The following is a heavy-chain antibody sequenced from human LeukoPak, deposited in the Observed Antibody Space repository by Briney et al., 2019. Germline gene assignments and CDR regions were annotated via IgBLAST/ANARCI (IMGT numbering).Heavy chain of an antibody. V-gene: IGHV3-23*01. CDR2: ISGSGGGT. CDR1: GLTFRSYA. J-gene: IGHJ4*02. CDR3: AKHAYSGYGADYFDY. D-gene: IGHD5-12*01. Sequence: PGGSLRLSCAASGLTFRSYAMSWVRQAPGKGLEWVSGISGSGGGTYYADSVKGRFTISRDNSKNTLYLQMHSLRAEDTAVYYCAKHAYSGYGADYFDYWGQGTLVTVSS.